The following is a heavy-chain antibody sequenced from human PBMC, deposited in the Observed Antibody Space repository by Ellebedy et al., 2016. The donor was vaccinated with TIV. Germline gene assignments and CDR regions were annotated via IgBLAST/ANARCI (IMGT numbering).Heavy chain of an antibody. CDR1: GGSISSYY. CDR3: ARDRLWLDVGVVDY. D-gene: IGHD6-19*01. Sequence: SETLSLTXTVSGGSISSYYWSWIRQPAGKGLEWIGRIYTSGSTNYNPSLKSRVTMSVDTSKNQFSLKLSSVTPEDTAVYYCARDRLWLDVGVVDYWGQGTLVTVSS. CDR2: IYTSGST. V-gene: IGHV4-4*07. J-gene: IGHJ4*02.